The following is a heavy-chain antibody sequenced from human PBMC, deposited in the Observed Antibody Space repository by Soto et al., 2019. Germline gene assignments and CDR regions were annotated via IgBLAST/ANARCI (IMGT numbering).Heavy chain of an antibody. CDR3: ARENRPGYYGSGSYQWADGNLDY. V-gene: IGHV3-30-3*01. CDR2: ISYDGSNK. D-gene: IGHD3-10*01. J-gene: IGHJ4*02. CDR1: GFTFSSYA. Sequence: GGSLRLSCAASGFTFSSYAMHWVRQAPGKGLEWVAVISYDGSNKYYADSVKGRFTISRDNSKNTLYLQMNSLGAEDTAVYYCARENRPGYYGSGSYQWADGNLDYWGQGTLVTVSS.